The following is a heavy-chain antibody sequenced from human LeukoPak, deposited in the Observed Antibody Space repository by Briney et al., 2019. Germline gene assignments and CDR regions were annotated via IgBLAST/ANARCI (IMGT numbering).Heavy chain of an antibody. V-gene: IGHV3-23*01. Sequence: PGGSLRLSCAASGFTFSIYAMSWVRQAPGKGLEWVSAISGSGGSTYYADSVKGRFTISRDNSKNTLYLQMNSLRAEDTAVYYCAKVRAAVAGTGYFDYLGQGTLVTVSS. D-gene: IGHD6-19*01. J-gene: IGHJ4*02. CDR2: ISGSGGST. CDR3: AKVRAAVAGTGYFDY. CDR1: GFTFSIYA.